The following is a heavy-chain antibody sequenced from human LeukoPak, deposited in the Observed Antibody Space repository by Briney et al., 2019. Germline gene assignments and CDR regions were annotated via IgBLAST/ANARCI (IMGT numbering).Heavy chain of an antibody. Sequence: GGSLRLSCAASGLTFSSYSMNWVRQAPGKGLEWVSSISSSSSYIYYADSVKGRFTISRDNAKNSLYLQMNSLRAEDTAVYYCARDHVTGYSGSFEDYWGQGTLVTVSS. J-gene: IGHJ4*02. CDR3: ARDHVTGYSGSFEDY. CDR2: ISSSSSYI. D-gene: IGHD1-26*01. CDR1: GLTFSSYS. V-gene: IGHV3-21*01.